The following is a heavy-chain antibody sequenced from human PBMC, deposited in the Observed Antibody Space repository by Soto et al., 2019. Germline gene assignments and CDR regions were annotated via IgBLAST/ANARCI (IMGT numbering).Heavy chain of an antibody. CDR2: IYHSGST. V-gene: IGHV4-30-2*01. J-gene: IGHJ4*02. D-gene: IGHD6-19*01. CDR3: ASLAVAGRIDY. Sequence: QLQLQESGSGLVKPSQTLSLTCAVSGGSISSGGYSWSWIRQPPGKGLEWIGYIYHSGSTYYNPSLKSRVTISVDRSKNQFSLKLSSVTAADTAVYYCASLAVAGRIDYWGQGTLVTVSS. CDR1: GGSISSGGYS.